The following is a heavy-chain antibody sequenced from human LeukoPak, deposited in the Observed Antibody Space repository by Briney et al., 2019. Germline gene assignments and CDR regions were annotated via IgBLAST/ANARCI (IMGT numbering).Heavy chain of an antibody. CDR3: ARDLGIVVVTTLVY. CDR2: ISYDGSNK. CDR1: GFTFSSYA. Sequence: GSLRLSCAASGFTFSSYAMHWVRQAPGKGLEWVAVISYDGSNKYYADSVKGRFTISRDNSKNTLYLQMNSLRAEDTAVYYCARDLGIVVVTTLVYWGQGTLVTVSS. J-gene: IGHJ4*02. D-gene: IGHD3-22*01. V-gene: IGHV3-30*04.